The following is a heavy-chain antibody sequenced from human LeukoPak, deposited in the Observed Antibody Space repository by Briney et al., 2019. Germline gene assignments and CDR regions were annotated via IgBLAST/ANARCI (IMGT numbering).Heavy chain of an antibody. J-gene: IGHJ4*02. Sequence: ASGKVSCKASGYTFTGYYMHWVRQAPGQGLEWMGWISAYNGNTNYAQKLQGRVTMTTDTSTSTAYMELRSLRSDDTAVYYCARDTSRISKLIQLWLIDYWGQGTLVTVSS. CDR1: GYTFTGYY. D-gene: IGHD5-18*01. V-gene: IGHV1-18*04. CDR3: ARDTSRISKLIQLWLIDY. CDR2: ISAYNGNT.